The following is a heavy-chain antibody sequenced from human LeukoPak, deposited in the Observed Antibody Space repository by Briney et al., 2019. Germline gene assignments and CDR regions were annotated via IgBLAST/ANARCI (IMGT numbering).Heavy chain of an antibody. CDR2: INHSGSP. CDR3: GSRRTAMFGVIKGPIDY. V-gene: IGHV4-34*01. J-gene: IGHJ4*02. CDR1: GGSFSDYY. D-gene: IGHD3-3*01. Sequence: KPSETLSLTCAVYGGSFSDYYWTWIRQPPGKGLEWIGEINHSGSPNNNPSLKSRVSISFDTSKNQFSLKLTSVTAADTAVYYCGSRRTAMFGVIKGPIDYWGQGTLVTVS.